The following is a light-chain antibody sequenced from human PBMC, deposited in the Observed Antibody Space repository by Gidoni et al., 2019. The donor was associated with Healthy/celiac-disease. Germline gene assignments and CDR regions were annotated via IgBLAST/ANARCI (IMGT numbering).Light chain of an antibody. CDR1: QSVLYSSNNKNY. CDR2: WAS. J-gene: IGKJ2*01. CDR3: QQYYSTPRT. V-gene: IGKV4-1*01. Sequence: DIVMTQSPDSLAVSLGERATINCKSSQSVLYSSNNKNYLAWYQQKPGQPPNLLIYWASTRESGVPDRFSGSGSGTDFTLTISSLQAEDVAVYYCQQYYSTPRTFXXXTKLEIK.